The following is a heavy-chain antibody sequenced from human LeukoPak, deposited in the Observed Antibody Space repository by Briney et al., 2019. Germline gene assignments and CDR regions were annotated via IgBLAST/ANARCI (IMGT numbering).Heavy chain of an antibody. CDR3: ARDPPTSVEFDY. CDR1: EYSFTDYY. D-gene: IGHD4-23*01. V-gene: IGHV1-2*02. CDR2: IRSDSGAT. Sequence: ASVKVSCKASEYSFTDYYIHWMRQAPGQGLEWMGWIRSDSGATEYAQKFQGRVTITRDTSITTAYMQLTSLTSDDTAVYYCARDPPTSVEFDYWGQGTLVTVSS. J-gene: IGHJ4*02.